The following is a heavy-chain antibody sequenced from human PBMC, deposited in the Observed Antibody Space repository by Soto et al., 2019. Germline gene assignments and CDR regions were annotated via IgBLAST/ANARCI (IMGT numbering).Heavy chain of an antibody. CDR3: ARSRSASYYFDY. CDR1: GFTFSTFA. V-gene: IGHV3-23*01. J-gene: IGHJ4*02. CDR2: ISGVSNSE. D-gene: IGHD2-15*01. Sequence: GGSLRLSCAASGFTFSTFAMTWVRQAPGKGLEGVSVISGVSNSEYYADSVKGRFTISRDNSKNTLYLQMNSLRAEDTAIYYCARSRSASYYFDYWGQGTLVTVSS.